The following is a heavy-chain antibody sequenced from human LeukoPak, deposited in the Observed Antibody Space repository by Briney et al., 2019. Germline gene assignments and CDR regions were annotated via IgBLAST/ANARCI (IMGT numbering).Heavy chain of an antibody. CDR1: GFTFGDYA. CDR3: TRRKATGWNWFDP. Sequence: GSLRLSCTASGFTFGDYAMSWVRQAPGKGLEWVGFIRSKAYGGTTEYAASVKGRFTISRDDSKSIAYLQMNSLKTEDTAVYYCTRRKATGWNWFDPWGQGTLDTVSS. D-gene: IGHD2-15*01. V-gene: IGHV3-49*04. CDR2: IRSKAYGGTT. J-gene: IGHJ5*02.